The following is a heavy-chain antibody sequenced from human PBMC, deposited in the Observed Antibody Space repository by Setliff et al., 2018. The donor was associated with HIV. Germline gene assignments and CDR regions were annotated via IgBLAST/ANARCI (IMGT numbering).Heavy chain of an antibody. Sequence: GASVKVSCKTSGVTFTTYSIPWVRQAPGQGLEWMGGIIPIIRSAKYAQKFQGRVTITADKSTSTAYMELSNLRSEDTAVYYCAREVASYSSRFDAFDVWGQGTTVT. CDR2: IIPIIRSA. J-gene: IGHJ3*01. D-gene: IGHD6-13*01. CDR1: GVTFTTYS. CDR3: AREVASYSSRFDAFDV. V-gene: IGHV1-69*06.